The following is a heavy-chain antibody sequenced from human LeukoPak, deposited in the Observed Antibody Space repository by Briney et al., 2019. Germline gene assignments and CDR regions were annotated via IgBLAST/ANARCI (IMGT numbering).Heavy chain of an antibody. CDR1: GFTFSSYS. Sequence: GGSLRLSCAASGFTFSSYSMNWVRQAPGKGLEWVSYISSSSSTIYYADSVKGRFTISRDNAKNSLYLQMNSLRAEDTAVYYCARVMGFLWYYDSSGYPDYWGQGTLVTVSS. D-gene: IGHD3-22*01. V-gene: IGHV3-48*04. J-gene: IGHJ4*02. CDR3: ARVMGFLWYYDSSGYPDY. CDR2: ISSSSSTI.